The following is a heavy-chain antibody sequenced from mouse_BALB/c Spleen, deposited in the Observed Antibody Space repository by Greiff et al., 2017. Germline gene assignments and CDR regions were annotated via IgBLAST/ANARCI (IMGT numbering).Heavy chain of an antibody. CDR3: ARPDSSGYVVAY. CDR2: ISSGGSYT. V-gene: IGHV5-9-3*01. D-gene: IGHD3-2*01. CDR1: GFTFSSYA. Sequence: EVKLVESGGGLVKPGGSLKLSCAASGFTFSSYAMSWVRQTPEKRLEWVATISSGGSYTYYPDSVKGRFTISRDNAKNTLYLQMSSLRSEDTAMYYCARPDSSGYVVAYWGQGTLVTVSA. J-gene: IGHJ3*01.